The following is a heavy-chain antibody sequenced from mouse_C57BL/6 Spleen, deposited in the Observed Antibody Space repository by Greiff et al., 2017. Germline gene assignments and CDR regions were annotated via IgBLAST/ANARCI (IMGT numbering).Heavy chain of an antibody. V-gene: IGHV5-4*01. J-gene: IGHJ3*01. D-gene: IGHD1-1*01. CDR3: ARDYYGSTFAY. CDR2: INAGGSYT. Sequence: EVMLLESGGGLVKPGGSLKLSCAASGFTFSSYAMSWVSQTPEKSLEWVATINAGGSYTYYPPNVKGRFTICRDNAKNNLYQQMSHLKSEDTAMYYCARDYYGSTFAYWGQGTLVTVSA. CDR1: GFTFSSYA.